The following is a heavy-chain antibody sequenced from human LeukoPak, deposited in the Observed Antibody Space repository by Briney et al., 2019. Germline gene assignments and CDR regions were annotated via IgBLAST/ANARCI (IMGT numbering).Heavy chain of an antibody. CDR2: IWYDGSNK. V-gene: IGHV3-33*06. D-gene: IGHD1-26*01. CDR1: GFTFSSYG. Sequence: GGSLRLSCAASGFTFSSYGMHWVRQAPGKGLEWVAVIWYDGSNKYYADSVKGRFTISRDNSQNTLYLQMNSLRVEDTAVYYCAKDTGLVGATRYYFDYWGQGTLVSVSS. CDR3: AKDTGLVGATRYYFDY. J-gene: IGHJ4*02.